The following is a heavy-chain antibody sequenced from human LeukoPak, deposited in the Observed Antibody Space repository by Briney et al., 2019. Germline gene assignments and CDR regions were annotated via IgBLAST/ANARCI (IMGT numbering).Heavy chain of an antibody. CDR1: GDSISSYF. CDR3: AAGPYYYDSSGYIFDY. CDR2: IYYSGNT. J-gene: IGHJ4*02. Sequence: PSETLSLTCTVSGDSISSYFWIWIRQPPGKGLEWIGYIYYSGNTNSNPSLKSRVTISLDTSKNQFSLKLSSVTAADTAVYYCAAGPYYYDSSGYIFDYWGQGTLVTVSS. D-gene: IGHD3-22*01. V-gene: IGHV4-59*12.